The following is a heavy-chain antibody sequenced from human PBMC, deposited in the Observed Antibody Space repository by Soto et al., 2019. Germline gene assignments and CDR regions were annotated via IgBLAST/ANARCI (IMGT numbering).Heavy chain of an antibody. J-gene: IGHJ4*02. CDR2: SRNKANSYST. D-gene: IGHD1-26*01. CDR3: ARFSGSYTRGLDY. V-gene: IGHV3-72*01. CDR1: GFTFSDHY. Sequence: EVQLVESGGGLVQPGGSLRLSCAASGFTFSDHYMDWVRQAPGKGLEWVGRSRNKANSYSTVYAASVKGRFTISRDESKISLYLQMNSLKTEDTAVYYCARFSGSYTRGLDYWAQGTLVTVAS.